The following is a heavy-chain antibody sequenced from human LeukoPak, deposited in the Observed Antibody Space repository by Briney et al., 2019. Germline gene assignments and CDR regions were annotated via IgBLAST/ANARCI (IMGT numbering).Heavy chain of an antibody. CDR3: AKDPRPTVYGMDV. CDR1: GFIFGDYA. Sequence: GGSLRLSCTASGFIFGDYAVSWFRQAPGKGLEWVSAISGSGGSTYYADSVKGRFTISRDNSKNTLYLHMNSLRAEDTAVYYCAKDPRPTVYGMDVWGQGTTVTVSS. J-gene: IGHJ6*02. V-gene: IGHV3-23*01. CDR2: ISGSGGST. D-gene: IGHD4-17*01.